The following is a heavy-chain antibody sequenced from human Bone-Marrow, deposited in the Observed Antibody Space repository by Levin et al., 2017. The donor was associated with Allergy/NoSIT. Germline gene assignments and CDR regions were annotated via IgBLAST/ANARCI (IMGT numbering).Heavy chain of an antibody. CDR2: IYPGDSDT. V-gene: IGHV5-51*01. CDR1: GYSFTSYW. D-gene: IGHD1-26*01. CDR3: ARRAVYSGSYLGFDP. Sequence: AASVKVSCKGSGYSFTSYWIGWVRQMPGKGLEWMGIIYPGDSDTRYSPSFQGQVTISADKSISTAYLQWSSLKASDTAMYYCARRAVYSGSYLGFDPWGQGTLVTVSS. J-gene: IGHJ5*02.